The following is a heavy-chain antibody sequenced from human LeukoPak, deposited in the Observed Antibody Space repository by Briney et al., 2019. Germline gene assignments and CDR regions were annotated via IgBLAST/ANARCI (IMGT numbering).Heavy chain of an antibody. V-gene: IGHV4-61*02. CDR3: AIAAWRLNYYYMDV. D-gene: IGHD1-1*01. Sequence: SETLSLTCTVSGGSSISGAYYWSWIRQPAGKGLEWIGRIYIGGSTSYHPSLKSRVTISADTSKNQFSLKLSSVTAADTAVYYCAIAAWRLNYYYMDVWGKGTTVTVSS. CDR2: IYIGGST. CDR1: GGSSISGAYY. J-gene: IGHJ6*03.